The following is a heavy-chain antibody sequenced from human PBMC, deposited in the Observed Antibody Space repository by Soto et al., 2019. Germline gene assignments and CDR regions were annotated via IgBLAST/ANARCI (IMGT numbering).Heavy chain of an antibody. CDR2: IWYDGSNK. Sequence: SLRLSCAASGFTFSSYGMHWVRQAPGKGLEWVAVIWYDGSNKYYADSVKGRFTISRDNSKNTLYLQMNSLRAEDTAVYYCARDLIVYDSSGYSTYFDYWGQGTLVTVSS. J-gene: IGHJ4*02. V-gene: IGHV3-33*01. CDR3: ARDLIVYDSSGYSTYFDY. D-gene: IGHD3-22*01. CDR1: GFTFSSYG.